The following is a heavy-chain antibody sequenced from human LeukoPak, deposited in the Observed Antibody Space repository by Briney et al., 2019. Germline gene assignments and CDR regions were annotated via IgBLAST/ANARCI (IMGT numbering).Heavy chain of an antibody. D-gene: IGHD2-15*01. CDR1: GGTFSSYA. V-gene: IGHV1-69*04. Sequence: ASVKVSCKASGGTFSSYAISWVRQAPGQGLEWMGRIIPIFSIANYAQKFQGRVTITADKSTSTAYMELSSLRSEDTAVYYCARDQKGWPHYYGMDVWGQGTTVTVSS. CDR3: ARDQKGWPHYYGMDV. CDR2: IIPIFSIA. J-gene: IGHJ6*02.